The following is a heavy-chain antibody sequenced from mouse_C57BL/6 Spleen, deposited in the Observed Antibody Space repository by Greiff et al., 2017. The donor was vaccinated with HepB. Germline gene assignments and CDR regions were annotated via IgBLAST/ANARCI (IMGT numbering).Heavy chain of an antibody. V-gene: IGHV5-17*01. Sequence: EVQRVESGGGLVKPGASLKLSCAASGFTFSDYGMHWVRLAPEKGLEWVAYISSGSSTIYYADTVKGRFTISRGNANNTLFLQMTSLRSEDTAMYYCAKRATVVATPMDYWGQGASVTVSS. D-gene: IGHD1-1*01. CDR1: GFTFSDYG. J-gene: IGHJ4*01. CDR2: ISSGSSTI. CDR3: AKRATVVATPMDY.